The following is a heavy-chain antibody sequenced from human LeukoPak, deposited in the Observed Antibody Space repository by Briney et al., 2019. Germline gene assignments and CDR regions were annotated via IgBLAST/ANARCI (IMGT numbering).Heavy chain of an antibody. Sequence: SETLSLTCAVYGGSFSGYYWSWIRQPPGKGLEWIGYIYYSGSTNYNPSLKSRVTISVDTSKNQFSLKLSSVTAADTAVYYCARYIGYSYGYYYYYYMDVWGKGTTVTVSS. CDR1: GGSFSGYY. V-gene: IGHV4-59*01. CDR3: ARYIGYSYGYYYYYYMDV. D-gene: IGHD5-18*01. CDR2: IYYSGST. J-gene: IGHJ6*03.